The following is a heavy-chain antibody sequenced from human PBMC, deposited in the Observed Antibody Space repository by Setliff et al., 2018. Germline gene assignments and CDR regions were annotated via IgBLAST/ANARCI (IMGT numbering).Heavy chain of an antibody. D-gene: IGHD2-2*01. CDR3: ARGVREFCSSSSCYVGWLDP. V-gene: IGHV3-7*01. Sequence: GGSLRLSCAASGFTFSSFWMAWVRQSPGRGLEWVANINQDGSGKFYVDSVKGRFTIFRDNAKNSLSLQMNDLRAEDTSVYFCARGVREFCSSSSCYVGWLDPWGPGTLVTVSS. CDR2: INQDGSGK. J-gene: IGHJ5*02. CDR1: GFTFSSFW.